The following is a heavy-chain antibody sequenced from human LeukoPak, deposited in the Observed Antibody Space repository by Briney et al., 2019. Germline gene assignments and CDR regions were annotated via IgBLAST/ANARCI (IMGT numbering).Heavy chain of an antibody. CDR3: ASLGIPEMATIDNWFDP. J-gene: IGHJ5*02. CDR2: INHSGNA. CDR1: GGSFSGYY. D-gene: IGHD5-24*01. V-gene: IGHV4-34*01. Sequence: SETLSLTCAVSGGSFSGYYWTWIRQPPGKGLEWIGEINHSGNANYNPSLKSRVTISLDMSENHFSLKLTSVTAADTAVYYCASLGIPEMATIDNWFDPWGQGTLVTVSS.